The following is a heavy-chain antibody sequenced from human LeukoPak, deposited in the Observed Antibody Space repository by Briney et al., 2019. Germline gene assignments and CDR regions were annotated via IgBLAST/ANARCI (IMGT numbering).Heavy chain of an antibody. J-gene: IGHJ5*02. V-gene: IGHV3-7*03. CDR3: ARDNSVEDTAWWFDP. CDR2: INQDGSEK. D-gene: IGHD4-23*01. CDR1: GFTFTTYW. Sequence: PGGSLRLSCAASGFTFTTYWMTWVRQAPGKGLEWVANINQDGSEKYFVDSVKGRFTISRDNAKNTLYLQMNSLRAEDTAVYYCARDNSVEDTAWWFDPWGQGTLVTVSS.